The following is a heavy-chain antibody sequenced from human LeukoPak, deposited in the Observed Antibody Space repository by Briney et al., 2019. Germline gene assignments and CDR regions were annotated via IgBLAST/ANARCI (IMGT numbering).Heavy chain of an antibody. Sequence: GGSLRLSCAASEFTFRTYWMSWVRRAPGKGLEWVANIKQDGSQIFYVDSVKGRFTISRDTAKNSLSLQMNSLRAEDTAVYYCAREYCSGTSCYGYFDYWGQGTLVTVSS. CDR1: EFTFRTYW. D-gene: IGHD2-2*01. V-gene: IGHV3-7*01. J-gene: IGHJ4*02. CDR2: IKQDGSQI. CDR3: AREYCSGTSCYGYFDY.